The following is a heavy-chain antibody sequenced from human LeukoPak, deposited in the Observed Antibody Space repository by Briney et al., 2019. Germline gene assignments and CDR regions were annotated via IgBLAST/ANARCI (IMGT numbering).Heavy chain of an antibody. CDR2: MSYDGSNK. V-gene: IGHV3-30*04. Sequence: GRSLRLSCAASGFTFSSYAMHWVRQAPGKGLEWVAVMSYDGSNKYYADSVKGRFTISRDNSKNTLYLQMNSLRAEDTAVYYCARFAVHRRLTVAGQFGLDYWGQGTLVTVSS. J-gene: IGHJ4*02. CDR3: ARFAVHRRLTVAGQFGLDY. CDR1: GFTFSSYA. D-gene: IGHD6-19*01.